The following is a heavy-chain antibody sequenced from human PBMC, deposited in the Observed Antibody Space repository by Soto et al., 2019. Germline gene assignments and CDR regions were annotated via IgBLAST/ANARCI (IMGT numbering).Heavy chain of an antibody. J-gene: IGHJ6*02. CDR2: IDPSDSYT. V-gene: IGHV5-10-1*01. Sequence: PGEALKISCNGSGYSFTSYWISWVRQMPGKGLEWMGRIDPSDSYTNYSPSFQGHVTISADKSISTAYLQWSSLKASDTAMYYCAEAAAGGKNYYYYGMDVWGQGTTVTVSS. CDR3: AEAAAGGKNYYYYGMDV. CDR1: GYSFTSYW. D-gene: IGHD6-13*01.